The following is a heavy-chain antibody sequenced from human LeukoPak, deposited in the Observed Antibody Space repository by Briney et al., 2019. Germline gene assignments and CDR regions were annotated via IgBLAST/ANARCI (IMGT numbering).Heavy chain of an antibody. Sequence: KTGGSLRLSCAASGFTFSSYSMNWVRQAPGKGLEWVSSISSSSSYIHYADSVKGRFTISRDNAKNSLYLQMNSLRAEDTAVYYCARATTYPAGDAFDIWGQGTMVTVSS. CDR1: GFTFSSYS. CDR2: ISSSSSYI. J-gene: IGHJ3*02. D-gene: IGHD1-7*01. V-gene: IGHV3-21*01. CDR3: ARATTYPAGDAFDI.